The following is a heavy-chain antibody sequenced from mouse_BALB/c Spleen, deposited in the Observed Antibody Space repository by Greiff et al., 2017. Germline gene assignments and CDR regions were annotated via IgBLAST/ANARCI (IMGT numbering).Heavy chain of an antibody. Sequence: LKQPGSELVRPGASVKLSCKASGYTFTSYWMHWVKQRPGQGLEWIGNIYPGSGSTNYDEKFKSKATLTVDTSSSTAYMELRSLTSEDSAVYYCAKTGTWYFDVWGAGTTVTVSS. J-gene: IGHJ1*01. V-gene: IGHV1S22*01. D-gene: IGHD4-1*01. CDR1: GYTFTSYW. CDR2: IYPGSGST. CDR3: AKTGTWYFDV.